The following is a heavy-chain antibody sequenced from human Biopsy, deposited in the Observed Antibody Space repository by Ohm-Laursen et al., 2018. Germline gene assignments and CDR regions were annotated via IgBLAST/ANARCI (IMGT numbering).Heavy chain of an antibody. D-gene: IGHD4-17*01. CDR1: GAIFSNYA. Sequence: ASVKVSCKASGAIFSNYAITWVRQAPGQGLEWMGGIIPLFGAPNYAQKFQGRLTITADESKSTTYMELSSLRSEDTAVYYCARLAQIYGDSPFDPWGQGTLVTVSS. J-gene: IGHJ5*02. CDR2: IIPLFGAP. CDR3: ARLAQIYGDSPFDP. V-gene: IGHV1-69*13.